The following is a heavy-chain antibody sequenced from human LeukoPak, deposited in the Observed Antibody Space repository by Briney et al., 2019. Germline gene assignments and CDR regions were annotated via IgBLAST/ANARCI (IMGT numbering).Heavy chain of an antibody. CDR3: AKGFYPETYDFWSGYNPFDY. CDR2: ISYDGSNK. Sequence: PGRSLRLSCAASGFTFSSYGMHWVRQAPGKGLEWVAVISYDGSNKYYADSVKGRFTISRDNSKNTLYLQMNSLRAEDTAVYYCAKGFYPETYDFWSGYNPFDYWGQGTLVTVSS. D-gene: IGHD3-3*01. V-gene: IGHV3-30*18. J-gene: IGHJ4*02. CDR1: GFTFSSYG.